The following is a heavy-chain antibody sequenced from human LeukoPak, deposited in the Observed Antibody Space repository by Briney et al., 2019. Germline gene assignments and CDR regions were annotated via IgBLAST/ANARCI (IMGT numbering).Heavy chain of an antibody. V-gene: IGHV3-23*01. CDR3: AKRGSAWSFDY. CDR2: ISGGSTTI. D-gene: IGHD6-19*01. Sequence: GGSLRLSCAASGFTFITAWMAWVRQAPGEGLVWVSAISGGSTTIFYADSVKGRFTISRDNSKNTLFLQMSSPRVEDTAVYFCAKRGSAWSFDYWGQGTLVTVTS. J-gene: IGHJ4*02. CDR1: GFTFITAW.